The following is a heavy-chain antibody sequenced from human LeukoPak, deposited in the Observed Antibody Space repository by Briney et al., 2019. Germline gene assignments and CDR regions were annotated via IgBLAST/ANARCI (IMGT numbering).Heavy chain of an antibody. CDR1: GFTFSSYA. V-gene: IGHV3-23*01. J-gene: IGHJ4*02. Sequence: GGSLRLSCAASGFTFSSYAMSWVRQAPGKGLEWVSAISGSGASTHYADSVKGRFTISRDNSNNTLYLQMNSLRAEDTAVYYCAKTLYSSSSGGIDYWGQGTLVTVSS. D-gene: IGHD6-6*01. CDR2: ISGSGAST. CDR3: AKTLYSSSSGGIDY.